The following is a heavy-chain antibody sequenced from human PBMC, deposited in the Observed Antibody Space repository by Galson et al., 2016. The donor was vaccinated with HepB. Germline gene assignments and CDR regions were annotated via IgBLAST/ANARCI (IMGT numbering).Heavy chain of an antibody. CDR3: ARAVRTSGLYYHDSSAYYYALRF. Sequence: SVKVSCKAFGYIFTSHDITWVRQAPGQGLEWMGWISVYNGKTKYSPKFQGRVTITRHTSASTAYMELRSLTSEDTAVYYCARAVRTSGLYYHDSSAYYYALRFWGQGTLVTVSS. J-gene: IGHJ4*02. CDR1: GYIFTSHD. D-gene: IGHD3-22*01. CDR2: ISVYNGKT. V-gene: IGHV1-18*04.